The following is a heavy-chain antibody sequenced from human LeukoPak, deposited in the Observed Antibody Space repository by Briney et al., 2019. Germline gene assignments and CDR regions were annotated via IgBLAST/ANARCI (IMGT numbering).Heavy chain of an antibody. Sequence: GKSLRISCKGSRHSFTSYWISSVRHMPGKGLEWMGQLDHSEPYTNSNASFQGHVTISADKDISTAYLEWSSLKSSDTAMYYGARRDTAPFDVWGKGTTVTVSS. V-gene: IGHV5-10-1*01. CDR2: LDHSEPYT. CDR1: RHSFTSYW. CDR3: ARRDTAPFDV. D-gene: IGHD5-18*01. J-gene: IGHJ6*04.